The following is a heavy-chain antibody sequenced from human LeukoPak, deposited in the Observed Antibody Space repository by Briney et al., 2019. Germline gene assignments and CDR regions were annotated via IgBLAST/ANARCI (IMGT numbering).Heavy chain of an antibody. CDR2: ISSSGSTI. D-gene: IGHD5-18*01. J-gene: IGHJ6*02. CDR1: GFTFSDYY. Sequence: GGSLRLSCAASGFTFSDYYMSWIRQAPGKGLEWVSYISSSGSTIYYADSVKGRFTISRDNAKNSLYLQMNSLRAEDTAVYYCARDEGYSYGYAWSYYYYGMDVWGQGTTVTVSS. V-gene: IGHV3-11*04. CDR3: ARDEGYSYGYAWSYYYYGMDV.